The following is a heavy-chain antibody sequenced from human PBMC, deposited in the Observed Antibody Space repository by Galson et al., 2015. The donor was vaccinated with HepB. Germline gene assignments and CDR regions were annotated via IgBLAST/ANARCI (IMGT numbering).Heavy chain of an antibody. Sequence: SLRLSCAASGFTFSRYDMHWVRQAPGKGLEGVALISYDGSGEYYAASVKGRFIISRDNSKNTLYLQMNSLRAEDTAVYYCAKRAQYSSTWGRTRFSSYFDMDVWGQGTTVTVSS. CDR3: AKRAQYSSTWGRTRFSSYFDMDV. CDR2: ISYDGSGE. J-gene: IGHJ6*02. V-gene: IGHV3-30*18. D-gene: IGHD6-13*01. CDR1: GFTFSRYD.